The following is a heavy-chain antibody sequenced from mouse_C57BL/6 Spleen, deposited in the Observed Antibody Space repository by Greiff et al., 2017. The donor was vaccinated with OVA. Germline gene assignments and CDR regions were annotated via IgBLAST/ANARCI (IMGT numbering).Heavy chain of an antibody. CDR2: IHPNSGST. CDR1: GYTFTSYW. Sequence: VQLQQPGAELVKPGASVKLSCKASGYTFTSYWMHWVKQRPGQGLEWIGMIHPNSGSTNYNEKFKSKATLTVDKSSSTAYMQLSSLTSEDSAVDYCARDTTVSYWYFDVWGTGTTVTVSS. D-gene: IGHD1-1*01. J-gene: IGHJ1*03. V-gene: IGHV1-64*01. CDR3: ARDTTVSYWYFDV.